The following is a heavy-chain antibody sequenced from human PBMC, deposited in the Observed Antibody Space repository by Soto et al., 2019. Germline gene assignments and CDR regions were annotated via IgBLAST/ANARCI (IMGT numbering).Heavy chain of an antibody. CDR1: GFTFSSYA. CDR3: AKDGPYYDILTGPTPFDY. V-gene: IGHV3-23*01. D-gene: IGHD3-9*01. J-gene: IGHJ4*02. CDR2: ISGSGGST. Sequence: GWSLRLSCAASGFTFSSYAMSWVRQAPGKGLEWVSAISGSGGSTYYADSVKGRFTISRDNSKNTLYLQMNSLRAEDTAVYYCAKDGPYYDILTGPTPFDYWGQRTLVTVSS.